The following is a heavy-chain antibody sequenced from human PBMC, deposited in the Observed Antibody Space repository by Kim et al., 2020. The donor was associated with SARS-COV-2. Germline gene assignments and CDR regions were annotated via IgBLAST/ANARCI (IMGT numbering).Heavy chain of an antibody. J-gene: IGHJ6*03. Sequence: KQHPSPKSRVTTSIDTSRNQFSLKLRSVTAADTAVYYCARRIAVVYSMDVWGKGTPVTVSS. D-gene: IGHD2-21*01. CDR3: ARRIAVVYSMDV. V-gene: IGHV4-34*01.